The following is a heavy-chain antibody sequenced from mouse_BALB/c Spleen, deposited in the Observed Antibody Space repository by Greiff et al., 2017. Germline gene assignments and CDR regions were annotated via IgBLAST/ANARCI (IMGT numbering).Heavy chain of an antibody. V-gene: IGHV1-67*01. CDR2: ISTYYGNT. J-gene: IGHJ3*01. Sequence: QVQLKQSGPELVRPGVSVKISCKGSGYTFTDYAMHWVKQSHAKSLEWIGVISTYYGNTNYNQKFKGKATMTVDKSSSTAYMELARLTSEDSAIYYCARGEYGHPWFAYWGQGTLVTVSA. CDR3: ARGEYGHPWFAY. CDR1: GYTFTDYA. D-gene: IGHD2-10*02.